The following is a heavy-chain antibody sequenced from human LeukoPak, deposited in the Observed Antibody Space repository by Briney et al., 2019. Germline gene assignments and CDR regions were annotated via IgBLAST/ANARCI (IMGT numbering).Heavy chain of an antibody. CDR3: ARETRNYDDSSGYYCFDY. Sequence: PSETLSLTCTVSGYSISSGYYWGWIRQPLGKGLEWIGSIYHSGSTYYNPSLKSRVTISVDTSKNQFSLKLSSVTAADTAVYYCARETRNYDDSSGYYCFDYWGQGTLVTVSS. J-gene: IGHJ4*02. CDR2: IYHSGST. D-gene: IGHD3-22*01. CDR1: GYSISSGYY. V-gene: IGHV4-38-2*02.